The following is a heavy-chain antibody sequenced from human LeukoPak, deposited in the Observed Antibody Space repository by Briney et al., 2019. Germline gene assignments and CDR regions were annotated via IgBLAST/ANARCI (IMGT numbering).Heavy chain of an antibody. Sequence: KPSETLSLTCTVSGYSISSGYYWGWIRQPPGKGLEWIGSIYHSGSTYYNPSLKSRVTISVDTSKNQFSLKLSSVTAADTAVYYCARVGGYSSSWFIDAFDIWGQGTMVTVSS. CDR3: ARVGGYSSSWFIDAFDI. D-gene: IGHD6-13*01. CDR1: GYSISSGYY. CDR2: IYHSGST. V-gene: IGHV4-38-2*02. J-gene: IGHJ3*02.